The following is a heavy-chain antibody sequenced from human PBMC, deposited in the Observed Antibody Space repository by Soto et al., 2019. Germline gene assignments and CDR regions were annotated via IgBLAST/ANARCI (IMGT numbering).Heavy chain of an antibody. D-gene: IGHD4-17*01. CDR2: ISAGGGST. CDR1: GFTFSTYA. CDR3: AHPRGYGVFDAYDI. Sequence: GGSLRLSCAASGFTFSTYAMSWVRQAAGKGLEWVSAISAGGGSTYYADSVKGRFTISRDNSMNALYLQMNSLRIEDTAVYYCAHPRGYGVFDAYDIWGQGTMVTVSS. J-gene: IGHJ3*02. V-gene: IGHV3-23*01.